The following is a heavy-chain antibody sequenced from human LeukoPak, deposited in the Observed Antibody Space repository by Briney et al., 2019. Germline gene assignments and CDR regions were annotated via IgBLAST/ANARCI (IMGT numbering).Heavy chain of an antibody. V-gene: IGHV3-23*01. Sequence: GGSLRLSCAASGFTFSSYAMSWVRQAPGKGLEWVSAISGSGGSTYYADSVKGRFTISRDNSKNTLYVQMNSLRAEDTAVYYCAKVPYDILTGYGIHYFDYWGQGTLVTVSS. J-gene: IGHJ4*02. CDR1: GFTFSSYA. D-gene: IGHD3-9*01. CDR3: AKVPYDILTGYGIHYFDY. CDR2: ISGSGGST.